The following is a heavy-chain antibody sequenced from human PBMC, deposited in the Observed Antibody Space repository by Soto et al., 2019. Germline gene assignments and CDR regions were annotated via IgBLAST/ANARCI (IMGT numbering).Heavy chain of an antibody. Sequence: GGSLRLSCAASGFTFSSYAMSWVRQAPGKGLEWVSAISGSGGSTYYAESVKGRFTISRDNSKNTLYLQMNSLRAEDTAVYYCAKDSGDGVTYWYFDLWGRGTLVTVSS. CDR3: AKDSGDGVTYWYFDL. CDR2: ISGSGGST. D-gene: IGHD3-10*01. CDR1: GFTFSSYA. V-gene: IGHV3-23*01. J-gene: IGHJ2*01.